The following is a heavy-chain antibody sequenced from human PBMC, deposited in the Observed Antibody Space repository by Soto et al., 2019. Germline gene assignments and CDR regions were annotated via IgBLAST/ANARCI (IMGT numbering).Heavy chain of an antibody. Sequence: SVKVSCKASGATFSSYAISWVRQAPGQGLEWMGGIIPIFGTANYAQKFQGRVTITADESTSTAYMELSSLRSEDTAVYYCARDKGYSSFLMDSYSYYVIAVSG. CDR3: ARDKGYSSFLMDSYSYYVIAV. D-gene: IGHD6-19*01. J-gene: IGHJ6*02. V-gene: IGHV1-69*13. CDR1: GATFSSYA. CDR2: IIPIFGTA.